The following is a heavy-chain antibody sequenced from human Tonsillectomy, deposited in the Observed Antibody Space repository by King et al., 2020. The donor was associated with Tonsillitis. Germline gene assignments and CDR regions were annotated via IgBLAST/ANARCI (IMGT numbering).Heavy chain of an antibody. D-gene: IGHD3-22*01. J-gene: IGHJ4*02. CDR3: ATDHPEYYYDSSGYYY. CDR1: GFTFSSYG. V-gene: IGHV3-30*03. Sequence: VQLVESGGGVVQPGRSLRLSCAASGFTFSSYGMHWVRQAPGKGLEWVAVISYDGSNKYYADSVKGRFTISRDNSKNTLYLQMNSLRAGDTAVYYCATDHPEYYYDSSGYYYWGKGTLVTVSS. CDR2: ISYDGSNK.